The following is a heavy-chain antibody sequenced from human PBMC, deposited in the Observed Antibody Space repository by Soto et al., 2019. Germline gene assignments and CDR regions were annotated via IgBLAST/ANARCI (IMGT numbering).Heavy chain of an antibody. CDR1: GFPFSSYS. Sequence: GGSLRLSCAASGFPFSSYSMNWVRQAPGKGLEWISYIRSSGSTIYYADSVKGRFTISRDNAKNSLCLQMNSLRDEDTAVYYCARVYCSGGICYSYFDYWGQGTLVTVSS. CDR3: ARVYCSGGICYSYFDY. D-gene: IGHD2-15*01. J-gene: IGHJ4*02. CDR2: IRSSGSTI. V-gene: IGHV3-48*02.